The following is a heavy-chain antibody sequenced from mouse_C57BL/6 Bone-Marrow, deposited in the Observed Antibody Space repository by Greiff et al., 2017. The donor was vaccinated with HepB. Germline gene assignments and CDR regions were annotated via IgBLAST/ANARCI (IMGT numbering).Heavy chain of an antibody. J-gene: IGHJ4*01. D-gene: IGHD1-1*01. V-gene: IGHV1-72*01. CDR2: INPNSGGT. Sequence: VQLQQPGAELVKPGASVKLSCKASGYTFTSYWMHWVKQRPGLGLEWIGRINPNSGGTKYNEKFKSKATLTVDKPSSTAYMQLSSLTSEDSAVYYCARSGYGSPNYYAMDYWGQGTSVTVSS. CDR3: ARSGYGSPNYYAMDY. CDR1: GYTFTSYW.